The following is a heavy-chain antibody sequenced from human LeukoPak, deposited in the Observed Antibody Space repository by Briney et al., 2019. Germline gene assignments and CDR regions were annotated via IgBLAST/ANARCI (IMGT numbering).Heavy chain of an antibody. D-gene: IGHD3-3*01. V-gene: IGHV3-23*01. CDR2: ISYSGGST. CDR3: AKMSWPRFEE. J-gene: IGHJ4*02. CDR1: GFTFSIYD. Sequence: GGSLSLSCAASGFTFSIYDMSWDRQAPGKGLEWVLSISYSGGSTFYADSVKRRFNISRDNSKNTLYLQMNSLRAEDTAVYYCAKMSWPRFEEWGQGTLLSVSS.